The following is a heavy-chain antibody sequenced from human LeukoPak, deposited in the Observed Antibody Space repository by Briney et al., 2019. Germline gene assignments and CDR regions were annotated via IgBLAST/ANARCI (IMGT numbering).Heavy chain of an antibody. CDR1: GFTFSNYW. Sequence: TGGSLRFFCAASGFTFSNYWMSWVRQAPGKGLEWVSSISSSSSYIYYADSVKDRFTISRDNAKNSLYLQMNSLRAEDTAVYYCVVWSSSYWGQGTLVTVSS. CDR2: ISSSSSYI. V-gene: IGHV3-21*01. D-gene: IGHD3-10*01. CDR3: VVWSSSY. J-gene: IGHJ4*02.